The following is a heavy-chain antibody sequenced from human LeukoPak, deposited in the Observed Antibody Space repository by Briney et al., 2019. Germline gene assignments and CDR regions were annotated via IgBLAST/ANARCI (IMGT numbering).Heavy chain of an antibody. CDR3: AKEWYSFYYYYMDV. Sequence: SGGSLRLSCAASGFAFSNSGMHWVRQAPGKGLEWVAFIRYAGNNKYYADSVKGRFTISRDNSKNTLYLQMNSLRAEDTAVYFCAKEWYSFYYYYMDVWGKGTTVTISS. V-gene: IGHV3-30*02. CDR2: IRYAGNNK. CDR1: GFAFSNSG. D-gene: IGHD1-1*01. J-gene: IGHJ6*03.